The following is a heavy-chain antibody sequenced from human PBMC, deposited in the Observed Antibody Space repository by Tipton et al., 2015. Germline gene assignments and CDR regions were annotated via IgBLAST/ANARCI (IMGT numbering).Heavy chain of an antibody. J-gene: IGHJ5*02. CDR2: IYYSGST. V-gene: IGHV4-39*01. CDR3: ARQIAVAARDWFDP. D-gene: IGHD6-13*01. Sequence: TLSLTCTVSGGSVISGTDYWSWIRQPPGKGLEWIGSIYYSGSTYYNPSLKSRVTISVDTSKNQFSLKLSSVTAADTAVYYCARQIAVAARDWFDPWGQGTLVTVSS. CDR1: GGSVISGTDY.